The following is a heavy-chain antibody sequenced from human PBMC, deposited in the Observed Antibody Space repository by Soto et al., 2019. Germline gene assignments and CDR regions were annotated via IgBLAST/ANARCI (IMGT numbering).Heavy chain of an antibody. D-gene: IGHD3-3*01. V-gene: IGHV3-7*01. CDR1: GVTFSSYC. J-gene: IGHJ4*02. CDR3: ARKIRIFVVVTAYFDY. Sequence: GGSLRLSCAASGVTFSSYCMSWVRQAPGKGLEWVANIKQDGSNKYYVDSVKGRFTISRDNSKNTLYLQMNSLRAQETAVYYCARKIRIFVVVTAYFDYWGQGTLVTVSS. CDR2: IKQDGSNK.